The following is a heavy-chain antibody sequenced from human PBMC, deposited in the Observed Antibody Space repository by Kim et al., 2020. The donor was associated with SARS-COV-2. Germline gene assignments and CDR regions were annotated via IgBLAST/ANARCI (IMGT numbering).Heavy chain of an antibody. D-gene: IGHD5-12*01. J-gene: IGHJ4*02. CDR2: IYYSGST. CDR1: GGSISSSSYY. Sequence: SQTLSLTCTVSGGSISSSSYYWGWIRQPPGKGLEWIGSIYYSGSTYYNPSLKSRVTISVDTSKNQFSLKLSSVTAADTAVYYCARGLGYDQRDYFDYWGQGTLVTVSS. V-gene: IGHV4-39*01. CDR3: ARGLGYDQRDYFDY.